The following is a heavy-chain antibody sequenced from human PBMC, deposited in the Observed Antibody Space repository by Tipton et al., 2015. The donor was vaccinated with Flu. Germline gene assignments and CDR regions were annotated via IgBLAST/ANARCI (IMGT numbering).Heavy chain of an antibody. D-gene: IGHD3-3*01. CDR2: INHSGST. J-gene: IGHJ5*02. CDR3: ARGFPYYDFWSGYYRNWFGP. Sequence: TLSLTCAVYGGSFSGYYWSWIRQPPGKGLEWIGEINHSGSTNYNPSLKSRVTISVDTSKNQFSLKLSSVTAADTAVYYCARGFPYYDFWSGYYRNWFGPWGQGTLVTVSA. V-gene: IGHV4-34*01. CDR1: GGSFSGYY.